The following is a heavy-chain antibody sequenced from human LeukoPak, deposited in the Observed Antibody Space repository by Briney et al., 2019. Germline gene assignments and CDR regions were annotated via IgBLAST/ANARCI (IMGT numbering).Heavy chain of an antibody. CDR3: ARAMVRARAFDI. Sequence: GGSLRLSCAASGFTFSSYGMHWVRQAPGKGLEWVAVIWYDGSNKYYADSVKGRFTISRDNSKNTLYLQMNSLRAEDTALYHCARAMVRARAFDIWGQGTMVTVSS. CDR2: IWYDGSNK. CDR1: GFTFSSYG. V-gene: IGHV3-33*01. D-gene: IGHD3-10*01. J-gene: IGHJ3*02.